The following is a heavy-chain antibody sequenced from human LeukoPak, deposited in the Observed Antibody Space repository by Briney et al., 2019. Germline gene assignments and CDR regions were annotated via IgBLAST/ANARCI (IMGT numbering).Heavy chain of an antibody. CDR2: IYYSGST. J-gene: IGHJ4*02. D-gene: IGHD2-2*01. Sequence: SETLSLTCTVSGGSISSGGYYWSWIRQHPGTGQEWIGYIYYSGSTYYNPSLKSRVTISVDTSKNQFSLKLSSVTAADTAVYYCARVVPAAMILDYWGQGTLVTVSS. V-gene: IGHV4-31*03. CDR3: ARVVPAAMILDY. CDR1: GGSISSGGYY.